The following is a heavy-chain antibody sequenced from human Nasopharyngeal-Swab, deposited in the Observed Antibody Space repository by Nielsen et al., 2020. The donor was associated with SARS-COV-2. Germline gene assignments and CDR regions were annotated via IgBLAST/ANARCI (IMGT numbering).Heavy chain of an antibody. J-gene: IGHJ6*02. Sequence: GGSLRLSCAASGFTFSSYSMNWVRQAPGKGLEWVSSISSSSSYIYYADSVKGRFTISRDNAKNSLYLQMNSLRAEDTAVYYCARVFNRVSEIAAADPNIYYYNGMDVWGQGTTVTVSS. CDR2: ISSSSSYI. D-gene: IGHD6-13*01. CDR1: GFTFSSYS. CDR3: ARVFNRVSEIAAADPNIYYYNGMDV. V-gene: IGHV3-21*01.